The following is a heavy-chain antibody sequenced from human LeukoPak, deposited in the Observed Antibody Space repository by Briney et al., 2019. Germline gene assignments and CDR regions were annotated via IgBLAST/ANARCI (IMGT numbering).Heavy chain of an antibody. J-gene: IGHJ3*02. D-gene: IGHD3-10*01. Sequence: ASVKVSCKASGYTFTSYDINWVRQATGQGLEWMGWMNPNSGNTGYAQKFQGRVTMTRNTSISTAYMELSSLRSEDTAVYYCARDLVPQLLWFGDAAFDIWGQGTMVTVSS. V-gene: IGHV1-8*01. CDR1: GYTFTSYD. CDR2: MNPNSGNT. CDR3: ARDLVPQLLWFGDAAFDI.